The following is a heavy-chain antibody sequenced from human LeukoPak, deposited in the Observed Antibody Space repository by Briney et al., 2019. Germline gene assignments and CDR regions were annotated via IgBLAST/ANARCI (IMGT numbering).Heavy chain of an antibody. D-gene: IGHD3-22*01. J-gene: IGHJ4*02. CDR2: IWADGSQK. CDR3: AKDQTDYYDSSGYSNFDY. V-gene: IGHV3-33*03. Sequence: PGRSLRLSCAASGFGYSTYGMHWVRQAPGKGPEWVAAIWADGSQKYYADSVTGRVTISRDNPKNTLYLQVNSLRAEDTAIYYCAKDQTDYYDSSGYSNFDYWGQGTLVTVSS. CDR1: GFGYSTYG.